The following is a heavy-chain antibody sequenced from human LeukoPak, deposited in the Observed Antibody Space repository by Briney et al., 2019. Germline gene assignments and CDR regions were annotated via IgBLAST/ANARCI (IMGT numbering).Heavy chain of an antibody. D-gene: IGHD6-6*01. J-gene: IGHJ4*02. CDR2: IHHSGNT. Sequence: SETLSLTCTVSGGSISSSSYYWGWIRQPPGKGLEWIGEIHHSGNTNYNSSLKSRVTISVDTSKNQIYLKLTSVTAADTAVYYCARGVGSIAGPYWGQGTLVIVSS. CDR3: ARGVGSIAGPY. CDR1: GGSISSSSYY. V-gene: IGHV4-39*07.